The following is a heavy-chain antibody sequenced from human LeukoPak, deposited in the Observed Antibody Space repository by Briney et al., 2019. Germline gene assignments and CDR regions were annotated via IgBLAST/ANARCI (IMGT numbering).Heavy chain of an antibody. D-gene: IGHD1-26*01. J-gene: IGHJ4*02. CDR3: AKDVGKWESLHFFDY. CDR1: GFTLSTNA. Sequence: QPGGSLRLSCLTSGFTLSTNAMSRVRQAPGKGLEWISGISGSGASTYYADSVKGRFTISRDDSRNTLYLQMNSLRGDDTAVYYCAKDVGKWESLHFFDYWGQGTLVTVSS. CDR2: ISGSGAST. V-gene: IGHV3-23*01.